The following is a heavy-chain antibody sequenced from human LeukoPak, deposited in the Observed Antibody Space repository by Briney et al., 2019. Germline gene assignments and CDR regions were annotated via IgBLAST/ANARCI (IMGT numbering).Heavy chain of an antibody. CDR3: ARTNNYGDYDDY. D-gene: IGHD4-17*01. CDR2: MNPNSGNT. Sequence: ASVKVSCKASGYTFTSYDVNWVRQATGQGLEWRGWMNPNSGNTGYAQKFQGRVTMTRNTSISTAYMELSSLRSEDTAVYYCARTNNYGDYDDYWGQGTLVTVSS. V-gene: IGHV1-8*01. J-gene: IGHJ4*02. CDR1: GYTFTSYD.